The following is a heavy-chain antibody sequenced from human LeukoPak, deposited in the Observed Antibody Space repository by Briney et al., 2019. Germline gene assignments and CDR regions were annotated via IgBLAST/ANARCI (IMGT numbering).Heavy chain of an antibody. V-gene: IGHV4-59*01. CDR3: ARVVFGGIPYFDY. Sequence: PSETLSLTCTVSGGSISSYYWSWIRQPPGKGLEWIGYIYYSGSTNYNPSLKSRVTISVDTSKNQFSLKLSSVTAADTAVYYCARVVFGGIPYFDYWGQGTLVTVSS. CDR1: GGSISSYY. CDR2: IYYSGST. J-gene: IGHJ4*02. D-gene: IGHD1-14*01.